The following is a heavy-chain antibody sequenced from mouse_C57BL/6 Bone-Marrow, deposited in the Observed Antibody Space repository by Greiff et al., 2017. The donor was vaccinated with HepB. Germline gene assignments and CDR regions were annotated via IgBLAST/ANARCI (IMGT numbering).Heavy chain of an antibody. CDR3: AREVDLLWSDY. Sequence: EVQLQQSGPELVKPGASVKISCKASGYTFTDYYMNWVKQSHGKSLEWIGDINPNNGGTSYNQKFKGKATLTVDKSSSTAYMELRSLTSEDSAVYYCAREVDLLWSDYWGQGTTLTVSS. J-gene: IGHJ2*01. CDR2: INPNNGGT. CDR1: GYTFTDYY. V-gene: IGHV1-26*01. D-gene: IGHD2-1*01.